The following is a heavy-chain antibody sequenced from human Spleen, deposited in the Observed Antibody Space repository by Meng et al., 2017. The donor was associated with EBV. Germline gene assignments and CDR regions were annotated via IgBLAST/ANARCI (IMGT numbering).Heavy chain of an antibody. J-gene: IGHJ4*02. V-gene: IGHV1-3*01. CDR2: INGGSGNT. Sequence: QVQLVQSGGGVKKPGASVKVSCKASGYTFTSYAMHWVRQAPGQRLEWMGWINGGSGNTKYSQKFQGRVTITRDTSASTVYMELSSLRPEDTAVYYCARDGNTVAVLYWGQGTLVTVSS. D-gene: IGHD6-19*01. CDR3: ARDGNTVAVLY. CDR1: GYTFTSYA.